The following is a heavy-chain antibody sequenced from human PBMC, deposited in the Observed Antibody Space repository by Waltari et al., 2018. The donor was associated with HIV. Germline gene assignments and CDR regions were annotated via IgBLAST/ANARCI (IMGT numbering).Heavy chain of an antibody. Sequence: QVQLVESGGGVVQPRRSLRLSCAASGFTFSSYGMHWVRQAPGKGLVWVSVISYDGSNKYYADSGKGRFTISRDNSKNTLYLQMNSLRAEDTAVYYCAKDRQKIGYYDILTGYLDYWGQGTLVTVSS. CDR2: ISYDGSNK. D-gene: IGHD3-9*01. CDR3: AKDRQKIGYYDILTGYLDY. V-gene: IGHV3-30*18. CDR1: GFTFSSYG. J-gene: IGHJ4*02.